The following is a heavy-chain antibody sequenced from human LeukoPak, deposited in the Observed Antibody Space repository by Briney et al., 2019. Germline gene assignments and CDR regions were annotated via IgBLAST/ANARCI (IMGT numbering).Heavy chain of an antibody. D-gene: IGHD1-26*01. V-gene: IGHV4-39*02. Sequence: SETLSLTCTVSGGSISSSTFYWGWIRQPPGKGLEWIGSIFSGGSTYYNPSLKSRVTISVDTSKNHFSLKLSSVTAADTAVYYCATTTIRLGYWGQGTLVTVSS. J-gene: IGHJ4*02. CDR3: ATTTIRLGY. CDR2: IFSGGST. CDR1: GGSISSSTFY.